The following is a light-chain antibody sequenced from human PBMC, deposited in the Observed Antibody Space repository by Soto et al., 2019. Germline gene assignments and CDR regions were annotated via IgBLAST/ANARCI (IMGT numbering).Light chain of an antibody. CDR1: NSNIGSNY. J-gene: IGLJ2*01. CDR3: ATCDDRLSGVV. CDR2: RNS. V-gene: IGLV1-47*01. Sequence: QSVLTQSPSASGTPGQRVTISCSGSNSNIGSNYVHWYQQFPGTAPKVLIYRNSQRPSGVPDRFSGSKSGISASLAISVLRSQDEADYFCATCDDRLSGVVFGGGTKLTVL.